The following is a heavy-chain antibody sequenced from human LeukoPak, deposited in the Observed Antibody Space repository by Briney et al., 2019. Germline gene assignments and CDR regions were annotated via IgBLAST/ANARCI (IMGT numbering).Heavy chain of an antibody. D-gene: IGHD2-2*02. Sequence: GGSLRFSCAASAFTFSRYWMSWVRQAPGKGLEWVANIKQDGSEKYYVDSVKGRFTISRDNAKNSLYLQMNSLRAEDTAVYYCARGCSSTSCYNYWGQGTLVTVSS. CDR2: IKQDGSEK. J-gene: IGHJ4*02. CDR3: ARGCSSTSCYNY. CDR1: AFTFSRYW. V-gene: IGHV3-7*01.